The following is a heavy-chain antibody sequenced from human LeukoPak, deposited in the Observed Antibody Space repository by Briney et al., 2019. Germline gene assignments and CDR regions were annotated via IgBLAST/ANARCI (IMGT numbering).Heavy chain of an antibody. J-gene: IGHJ4*02. CDR2: IYYSGST. CDR1: GGSISSSVYY. D-gene: IGHD6-13*01. CDR3: ARRPAATPSYFDY. V-gene: IGHV4-39*01. Sequence: RTSETLSLTCAVSGGSISSSVYYWGWIRQPPGKGLEWIGSIYYSGSTYYNPSLKSRVTISEDTSKNQFSLKLRSVTAADTAVYYCARRPAATPSYFDYWGQGTLVTVSS.